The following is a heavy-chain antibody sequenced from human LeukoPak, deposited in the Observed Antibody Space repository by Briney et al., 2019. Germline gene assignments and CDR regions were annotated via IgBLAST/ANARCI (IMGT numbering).Heavy chain of an antibody. CDR3: ARGGSSSWFPLGYYYYGMDV. D-gene: IGHD6-13*01. V-gene: IGHV4-61*01. CDR2: IYYSGST. Sequence: SETLSLTCTVSGGSVSSGSYYWSWIRQPPGKGLEWIGYIYYSGSTNYNPSLKSRVTISVDTSKNQFSLKLSSVTAADTAVYYCARGGSSSWFPLGYYYYGMDVWGQGTTVTVSS. J-gene: IGHJ6*02. CDR1: GGSVSSGSYY.